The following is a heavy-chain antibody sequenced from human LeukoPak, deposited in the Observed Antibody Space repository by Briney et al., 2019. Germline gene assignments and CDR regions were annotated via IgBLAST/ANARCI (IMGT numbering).Heavy chain of an antibody. CDR2: ISSSCSTI. CDR1: GFTFSSDE. CDR3: VREVVTTTVDGPNYFGY. Sequence: PGGSLRLSCAASGFTFSSDEMNWVRQAPGKGLQWGSYISSSCSTIYYADSVKGRVTISRDDAKNSLYLQLNSLRAEDTAVSSCVREVVTTTVDGPNYFGYWGKGPPVPVSS. D-gene: IGHD5-12*01. V-gene: IGHV3-48*03. J-gene: IGHJ4*02.